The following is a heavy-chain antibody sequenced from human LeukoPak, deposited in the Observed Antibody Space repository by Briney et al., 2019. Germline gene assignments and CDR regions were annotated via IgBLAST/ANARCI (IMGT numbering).Heavy chain of an antibody. CDR2: INPNSGGT. D-gene: IGHD6-19*01. J-gene: IGHJ4*02. Sequence: PGASVKVSCKASGYTFTSYAMHWVRQAPGQRLEWMGWINPNSGGTNYAQKFQGRVTMTRDTSISTAYMELSRLRSDDTAVYYCARERYAFAAVAGTGDVAFAYWGQGTLVTVSS. CDR3: ARERYAFAAVAGTGDVAFAY. V-gene: IGHV1-2*02. CDR1: GYTFTSYA.